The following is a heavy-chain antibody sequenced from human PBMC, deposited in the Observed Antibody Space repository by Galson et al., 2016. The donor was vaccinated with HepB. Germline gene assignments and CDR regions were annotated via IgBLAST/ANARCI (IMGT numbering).Heavy chain of an antibody. D-gene: IGHD2-15*01. CDR1: GYSFTSYA. Sequence: SVKVSCKASGYSFTSYAVHWVRQAPGQGFEWMGWINTESGNTRYSQTLHGRVTLIRDTSANTVYMDLSSLKSEDTAVYYCATSGAGCYSFGGCFWGQGTLVTVSS. CDR2: INTESGNT. J-gene: IGHJ4*02. CDR3: ATSGAGCYSFGGCF. V-gene: IGHV1-3*04.